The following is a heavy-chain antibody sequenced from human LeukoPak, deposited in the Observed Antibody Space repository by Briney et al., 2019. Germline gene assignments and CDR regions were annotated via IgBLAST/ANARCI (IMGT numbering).Heavy chain of an antibody. CDR3: AREERDGYNSYYYGMDV. J-gene: IGHJ6*02. V-gene: IGHV4-59*01. CDR1: GGSISSYY. D-gene: IGHD5-24*01. Sequence: SETLSLTCTVSGGSISSYYWSWLRQPPGKGLEWIGYIYYSGSTNYNPSLKSRVTISVDTSKNQFSLKLSSVTAADTAVYYCAREERDGYNSYYYGMDVWGQGTTVTVSS. CDR2: IYYSGST.